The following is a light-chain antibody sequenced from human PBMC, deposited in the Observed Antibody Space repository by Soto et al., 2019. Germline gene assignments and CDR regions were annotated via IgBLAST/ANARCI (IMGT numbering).Light chain of an antibody. CDR2: DTS. CDR3: QQRNNWPQT. Sequence: EIVLTQSPATLSLSPGERATLSCRASQSGYSYLAWYQQKPGQAPRLLIYDTSNRVTSIPARFSGSGSGTDFTLTISNLQPVEFAVYYCQQRNNWPQTFGQGTRLEIK. V-gene: IGKV3-11*01. J-gene: IGKJ5*01. CDR1: QSGYSY.